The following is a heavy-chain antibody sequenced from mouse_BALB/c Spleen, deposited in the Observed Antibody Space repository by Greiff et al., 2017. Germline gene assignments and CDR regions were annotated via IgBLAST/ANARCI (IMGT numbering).Heavy chain of an antibody. CDR1: GDSITSGY. CDR3: ARYRDDYDWFAY. CDR2: ISYSGST. Sequence: EVQLKESGPSLVKPSQTLSLTCSVTGDSITSGYWNWIRKFPGNKLEYMGYISYSGSTYYNPSLKSRISITRDTSKNQYYLQLNSVTTEDTATYYCARYRDDYDWFAYWGQGTLVTVSA. V-gene: IGHV3-8*02. D-gene: IGHD2-4*01. J-gene: IGHJ3*01.